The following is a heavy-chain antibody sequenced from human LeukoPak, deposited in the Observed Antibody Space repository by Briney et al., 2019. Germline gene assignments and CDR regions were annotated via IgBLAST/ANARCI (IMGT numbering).Heavy chain of an antibody. J-gene: IGHJ4*02. CDR1: GYTFTSYG. CDR3: ARYYYDSSGYYYDPPVVDY. Sequence: GASVKVSCKASGYTFTSYGISWVRQAPGQGLEWMGWISAYNGNTNYAQKLQGRVTMTTDTSTSTAYMELRSLRSDDTAVYYCARYYYDSSGYYYDPPVVDYWGQGNLVTVSS. D-gene: IGHD3-22*01. V-gene: IGHV1-18*01. CDR2: ISAYNGNT.